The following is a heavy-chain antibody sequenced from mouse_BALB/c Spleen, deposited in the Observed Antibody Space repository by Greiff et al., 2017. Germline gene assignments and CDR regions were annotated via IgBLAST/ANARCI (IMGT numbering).Heavy chain of an antibody. CDR3: ARYDGND. D-gene: IGHD2-1*01. CDR1: GFTFSSFG. Sequence: EVKVVESGGGLVQPGGSRKLSCAASGFTFSSFGMHWVRQAPEKGLEWVAYISSGSSTIYYADTVKGRFTISRDNPKNTLFLQMTSLRSEDTAMYYCARYDGNDWGQGTLVTVSA. V-gene: IGHV5-17*02. CDR2: ISSGSSTI. J-gene: IGHJ3*01.